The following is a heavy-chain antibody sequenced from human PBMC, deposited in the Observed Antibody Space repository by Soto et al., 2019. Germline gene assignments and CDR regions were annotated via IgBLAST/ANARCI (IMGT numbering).Heavy chain of an antibody. Sequence: EVQMVESGGGLVKPGGSLRLSCAASGFTFRSYSMNWVRQAPGKGLEWVSSISSSSSSIYYADSVKGRFTISRNNANNSLDLQMTIMSDEDKAVDYSARYPRPGYYYMDFWGKGTTVTVSS. CDR1: GFTFRSYS. D-gene: IGHD6-6*01. CDR2: ISSSSSSI. V-gene: IGHV3-21*06. CDR3: ARYPRPGYYYMDF. J-gene: IGHJ6*03.